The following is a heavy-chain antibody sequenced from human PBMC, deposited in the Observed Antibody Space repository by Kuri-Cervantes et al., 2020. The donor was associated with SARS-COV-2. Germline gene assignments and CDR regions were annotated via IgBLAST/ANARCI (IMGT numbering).Heavy chain of an antibody. CDR3: ATENYYGSGRPY. CDR1: GGIFSSYG. J-gene: IGHJ4*02. V-gene: IGHV1-69*13. D-gene: IGHD3-10*01. Sequence: SVKVSCKASGGIFSSYGISWVRQAPGQGLEWMGGIIPMFGTANYAQNFQGRVTITADESTSTAYMELSSLRSEDTAVYYCATENYYGSGRPYWGQGTLVTVSS. CDR2: IIPMFGTA.